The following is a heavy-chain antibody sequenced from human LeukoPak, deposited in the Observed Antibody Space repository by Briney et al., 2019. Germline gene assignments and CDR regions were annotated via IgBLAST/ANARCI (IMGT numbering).Heavy chain of an antibody. CDR3: ARDVAVVYYGSGSLDY. Sequence: ASVKVSCKASGYTFTSYGISWVRQAPGQGLEWMGWISAYNGNTNYAQKLQGRVTMTSDTSTSTAYRELRSLRSDDTAVYYCARDVAVVYYGSGSLDYWGQGTLVTVSS. J-gene: IGHJ4*02. CDR1: GYTFTSYG. D-gene: IGHD3-10*01. V-gene: IGHV1-18*01. CDR2: ISAYNGNT.